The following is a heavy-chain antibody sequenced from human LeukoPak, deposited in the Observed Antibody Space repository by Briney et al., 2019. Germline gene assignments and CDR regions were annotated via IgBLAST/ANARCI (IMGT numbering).Heavy chain of an antibody. D-gene: IGHD3-3*01. CDR1: GGTFSSYA. CDR2: MNPNSGNT. CDR3: ARGPRTIFGVVIELPDDY. Sequence: GASVKVSCKASGGTFSSYAISWVRQAPGQGLEWMGWMNPNSGNTGYAQKFQGRVTITRNTSISTAYMELSSLRSEDTAVYYCARGPRTIFGVVIELPDDYWGQGTLVTVSS. V-gene: IGHV1-8*03. J-gene: IGHJ4*02.